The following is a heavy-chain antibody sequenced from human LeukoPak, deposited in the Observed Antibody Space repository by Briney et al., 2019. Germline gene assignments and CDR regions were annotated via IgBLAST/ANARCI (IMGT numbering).Heavy chain of an antibody. V-gene: IGHV4-34*01. CDR2: ISHGRST. CDR3: ARLVVYYDILTGYYTDWFDP. J-gene: IGHJ5*02. Sequence: PSETLSLTCAVYGAPFGDYYWTWIRQPPGKGLEWIGEISHGRSTNYNPSLERRVTLSVDTSKNQISLKLTSVTAADTAVYYCARLVVYYDILTGYYTDWFDPWGQGTLVTVSS. D-gene: IGHD3-9*01. CDR1: GAPFGDYY.